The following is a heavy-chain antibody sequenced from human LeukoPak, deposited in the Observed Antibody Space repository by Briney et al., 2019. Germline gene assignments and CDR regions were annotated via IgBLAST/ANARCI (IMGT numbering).Heavy chain of an antibody. V-gene: IGHV3-11*04. CDR2: ISSSGSTI. Sequence: GGSLRLSCAASGFTFSDYYMSWIRQAPGKGLEWVSYISSSGSTIYYADSVKGRYTISRDNAKNSLYLQMNSLRAEDTAVYYCARDISSSWYSRYWGQGTLVTVSS. J-gene: IGHJ4*02. CDR1: GFTFSDYY. CDR3: ARDISSSWYSRY. D-gene: IGHD6-13*01.